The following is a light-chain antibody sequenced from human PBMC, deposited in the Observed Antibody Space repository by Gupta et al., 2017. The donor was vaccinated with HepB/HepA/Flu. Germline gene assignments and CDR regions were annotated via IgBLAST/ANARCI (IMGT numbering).Light chain of an antibody. CDR3: QQYKSYSNMCS. Sequence: DIQMTQSPSPLSASVGDRVTITCRASQSISTWLAWDQQKQGKAPKLLIYKASNLESGDPARFSGSGSGTEFTLTISILQPDDFATYYCQQYKSYSNMCSFGQETKLEIK. CDR1: QSISTW. CDR2: KAS. J-gene: IGKJ2*04. V-gene: IGKV1-5*03.